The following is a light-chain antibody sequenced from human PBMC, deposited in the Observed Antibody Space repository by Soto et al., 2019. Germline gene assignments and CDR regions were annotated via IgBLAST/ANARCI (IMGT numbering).Light chain of an antibody. CDR1: SGHSSYA. CDR3: QTWGTGTWV. Sequence: QPVLTQSPSASASLGASVKLTCTLSSGHSSYAIAWHQQQPEKGPRYLMTLNSDGSHSKGDGIPDRFSGSSSGAERYLTTSRLQSEDEADYYCQTWGTGTWVFGGGTKLTVL. CDR2: LNSDGSH. J-gene: IGLJ3*02. V-gene: IGLV4-69*01.